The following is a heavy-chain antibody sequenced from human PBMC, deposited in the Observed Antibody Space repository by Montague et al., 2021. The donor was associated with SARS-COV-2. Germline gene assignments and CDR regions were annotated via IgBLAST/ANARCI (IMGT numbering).Heavy chain of an antibody. Sequence: SLRLSCAASGFTFSVYWMSWLRQAPGKGLVWVSCIRSDGSATKYADSVKGRFTISRDNAKNTLYLQMNSLRVEDTGVYYCAKSDYFDPWGQGTLVTVSS. CDR2: IRSDGSAT. CDR3: AKSDYFDP. V-gene: IGHV3-74*03. D-gene: IGHD3-16*01. J-gene: IGHJ5*02. CDR1: GFTFSVYW.